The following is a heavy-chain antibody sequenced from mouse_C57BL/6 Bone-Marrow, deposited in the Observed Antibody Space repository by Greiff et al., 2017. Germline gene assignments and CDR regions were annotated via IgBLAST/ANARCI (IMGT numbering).Heavy chain of an antibody. CDR2: INPNNGGN. J-gene: IGHJ1*03. CDR1: GYTFTDYY. Sequence: EVQLQQSGPELVKPGASVKISCKASGYTFTDYYMHWVKQSHGQGLEWIGDINPNNGGNSYNQKFKGKATLTVDKSSSTAYMELRSLTSEVSAVYYCARDCGSSWCFDVWGTGTTVTVSS. V-gene: IGHV1-26*01. CDR3: ARDCGSSWCFDV. D-gene: IGHD1-1*01.